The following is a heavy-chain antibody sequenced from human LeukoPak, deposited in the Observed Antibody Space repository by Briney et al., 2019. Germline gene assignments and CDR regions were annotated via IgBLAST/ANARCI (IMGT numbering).Heavy chain of an antibody. J-gene: IGHJ5*02. CDR3: ARGRTIFGVVTGWFDP. CDR1: GGSISSYY. V-gene: IGHV4-59*01. Sequence: SETLSLTCTVSGGSISSYYWSWIRQPPGKGREWIGYVYYSGSTNYDPSLKSRVTISVDTSKNQFSLKLSSVTAADMAVYYCARGRTIFGVVTGWFDPWGQGTLVTVSS. D-gene: IGHD3-3*01. CDR2: VYYSGST.